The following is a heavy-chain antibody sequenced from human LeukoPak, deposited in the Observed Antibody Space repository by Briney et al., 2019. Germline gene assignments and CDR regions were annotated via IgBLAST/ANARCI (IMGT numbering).Heavy chain of an antibody. CDR2: ISGSGGST. D-gene: IGHD3-9*01. Sequence: GGSLRLSCAASGFTFSSYWMHWVRQTPGKGLEWVSGISGSGGSTYYADSVKGRFTISRDKSKNTLYLQMNSLRAEDTAVYYCAKEFDILTGYPCYFDYWGQGTLVTVSS. J-gene: IGHJ4*02. CDR3: AKEFDILTGYPCYFDY. V-gene: IGHV3-23*01. CDR1: GFTFSSYW.